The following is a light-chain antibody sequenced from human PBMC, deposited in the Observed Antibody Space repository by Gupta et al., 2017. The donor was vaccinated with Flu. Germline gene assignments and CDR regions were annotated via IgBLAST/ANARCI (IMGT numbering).Light chain of an antibody. CDR1: ESLVYSDGDSY. J-gene: IGKJ1*01. V-gene: IGKV2-30*01. CDR3: LKSTSGPWT. Sequence: DAVLTPSPLSLPVTLGQPASLSCRASESLVYSDGDSYVSWFHQRPGQSPRHLIYQASNRDSGVPDRISGSGSGTDFTLTISRLEAEDVGVYYCLKSTSGPWTFGQGTKVEIK. CDR2: QAS.